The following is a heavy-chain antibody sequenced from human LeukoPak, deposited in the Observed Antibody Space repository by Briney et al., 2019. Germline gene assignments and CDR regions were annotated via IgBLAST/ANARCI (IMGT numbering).Heavy chain of an antibody. D-gene: IGHD3-10*01. CDR3: ARGGFGELSPFDP. Sequence: GASVKVSCKASGYTFTSYDINWVRQATGQGPEWMGWMNPNSGNTGYAQKFQGRVTITRNTSISTAYMELSSLRSKDTAVYYCARGGFGELSPFDPWGQGTLVTVSS. CDR2: MNPNSGNT. V-gene: IGHV1-8*03. CDR1: GYTFTSYD. J-gene: IGHJ5*02.